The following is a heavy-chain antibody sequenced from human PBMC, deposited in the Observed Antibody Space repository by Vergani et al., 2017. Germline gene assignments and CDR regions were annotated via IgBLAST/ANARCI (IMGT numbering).Heavy chain of an antibody. CDR3: AREEVGAVAGTQYYFDY. CDR1: GGSISSYY. V-gene: IGHV4-4*07. Sequence: QVQLQESGPGLVKPSETLSLTCTVSGGSISSYYWSWIRQPAGKGLEWIGRIYTSGSTNYNPSLKSRVTMSVDTSKNQFSLKLSSVTAADAAVYYCAREEVGAVAGTQYYFDYGGQGTLVTVSS. CDR2: IYTSGST. J-gene: IGHJ4*02. D-gene: IGHD6-19*01.